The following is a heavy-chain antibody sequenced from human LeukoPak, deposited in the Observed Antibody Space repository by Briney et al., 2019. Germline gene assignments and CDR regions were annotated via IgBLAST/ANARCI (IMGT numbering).Heavy chain of an antibody. J-gene: IGHJ4*02. CDR1: GGSFSGYY. CDR3: ARVVYAGGVGY. V-gene: IGHV4-34*01. CDR2: INHSGST. Sequence: PSETLSLTCAVHGGSFSGYYWSWIRQPPGKGLEWIGEINHSGSTNYNPSLKSRVTISVDTSKNQFSLKLSSVTAADTAVYYCARVVYAGGVGYWGQGTLVTVSS. D-gene: IGHD1-14*01.